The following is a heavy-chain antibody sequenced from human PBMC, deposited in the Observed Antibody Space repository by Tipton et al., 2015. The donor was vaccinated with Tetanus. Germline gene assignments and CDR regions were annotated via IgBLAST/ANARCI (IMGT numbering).Heavy chain of an antibody. V-gene: IGHV5-51*01. D-gene: IGHD1/OR15-1a*01. CDR2: IHPGDSNT. CDR3: ARRRTNSNLFFWFDP. CDR1: GYSFCSYY. Sequence: QLVQSGAEVKKPGDSLKVSCEASGYSFCSYYIAWVRQMPGRSLEWIGFIHPGDSNTSYSPTFQGRATISTDTSINAAYLQWTSLADSDTAVYYCARRRTNSNLFFWFDPRGPGSPVIVSS. J-gene: IGHJ5*02.